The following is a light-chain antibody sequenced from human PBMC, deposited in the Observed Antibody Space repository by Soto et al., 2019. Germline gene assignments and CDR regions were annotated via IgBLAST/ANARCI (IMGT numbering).Light chain of an antibody. CDR2: GAS. J-gene: IGKJ1*01. CDR1: QSVSSN. CDR3: QQYKNWPLT. Sequence: EIVMTQSPATLSVSPGERATLSCRASQSVSSNLAWYQQKPGKAPRLLIYGASTRATGVAARFSGSVSGTEFTLTISSLQSEDFAVYHCQQYKNWPLTFGQGTKVEIK. V-gene: IGKV3-15*01.